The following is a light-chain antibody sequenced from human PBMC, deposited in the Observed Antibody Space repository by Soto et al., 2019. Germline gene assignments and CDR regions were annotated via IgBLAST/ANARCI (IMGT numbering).Light chain of an antibody. J-gene: IGLJ1*01. CDR3: SSYTSSSTYV. CDR2: DVS. Sequence: QSVLTQPASVSGSPGQSITISCTGTSSDVGGYNYVSWYQQHPAKAPKLMIYDVSSRPSGVSNRFSGSKSGNTASLTISGLQAEVEADYYCSSYTSSSTYVFGTGTKVTVL. CDR1: SSDVGGYNY. V-gene: IGLV2-14*01.